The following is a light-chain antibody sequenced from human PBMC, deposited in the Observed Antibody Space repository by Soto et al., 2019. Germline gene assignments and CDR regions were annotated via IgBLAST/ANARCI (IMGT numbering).Light chain of an antibody. CDR1: SSDVGAYNY. J-gene: IGLJ2*01. CDR3: SSYTSSFTLL. CDR2: DVN. Sequence: QLVLTQPASVSGSPGQSITISCTGTSSDVGAYNYVSWYQQHPGKVPKLMIYDVNNRPSGVSNRFSGSKSGNTASLTISGLQAEDEADYYCSSYTSSFTLLFGGGTKLTVL. V-gene: IGLV2-14*01.